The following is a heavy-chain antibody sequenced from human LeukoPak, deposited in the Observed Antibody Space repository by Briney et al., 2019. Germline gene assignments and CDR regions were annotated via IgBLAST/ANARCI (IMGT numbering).Heavy chain of an antibody. Sequence: GGSLRLSCAASGFTFSSYGMSWVRQAPGKGLEWVSAISGSGGSTYYADSVKGRFTISGDNSKNTLYLQMNSLRAEDTAVYYCAKVGSGITMIVVVIYFDYWGQGTLVTVSS. V-gene: IGHV3-23*01. CDR1: GFTFSSYG. D-gene: IGHD3-22*01. CDR3: AKVGSGITMIVVVIYFDY. J-gene: IGHJ4*02. CDR2: ISGSGGST.